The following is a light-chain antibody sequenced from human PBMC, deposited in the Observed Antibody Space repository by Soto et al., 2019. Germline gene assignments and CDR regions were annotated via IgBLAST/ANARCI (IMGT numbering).Light chain of an antibody. V-gene: IGKV3-11*02. CDR1: KSVGNS. Sequence: IVLTQSPAPLSLSPGERATLSCSASKSVGNSLAWYQQNPGQAPRLLIYDVSHRATGIPARFSGSGSGRDFTLPISSLAPEDSAVYYCQERTNWPFFTFGPGSRVDIK. J-gene: IGKJ3*01. CDR3: QERTNWPFFT. CDR2: DVS.